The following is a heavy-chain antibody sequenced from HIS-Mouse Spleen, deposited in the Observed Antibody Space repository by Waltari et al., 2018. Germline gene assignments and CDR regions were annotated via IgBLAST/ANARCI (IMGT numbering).Heavy chain of an antibody. CDR2: IYYSGST. Sequence: QLQLQESGPGLVKPSETLSLTCTVSGGSISSSSSYWGWIRQPPGKGRGWIGSIYYSGSTYSNPSLKSRVTVSVDTSKNQFSLKLSSVTAADTAVYYCAREIPYSSSWYDWYFDLWGRGTLVTVSS. D-gene: IGHD6-13*01. CDR3: AREIPYSSSWYDWYFDL. V-gene: IGHV4-39*07. J-gene: IGHJ2*01. CDR1: GGSISSSSSY.